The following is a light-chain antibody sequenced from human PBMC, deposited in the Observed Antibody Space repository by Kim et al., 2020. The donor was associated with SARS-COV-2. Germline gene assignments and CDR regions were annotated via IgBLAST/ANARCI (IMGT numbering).Light chain of an antibody. V-gene: IGLV1-40*01. CDR3: QSYDSSLSGSV. J-gene: IGLJ2*01. CDR1: RPKDGAGLK. CDR2: CKH. Sequence: GDRPKDGAGLKVQRYQQLPGTAPKLPLQCKHNRHPGVPDRILGSKSCTLGPLAITGLQAEDEADYYCQSYDSSLSGSVFGGGTQLTVL.